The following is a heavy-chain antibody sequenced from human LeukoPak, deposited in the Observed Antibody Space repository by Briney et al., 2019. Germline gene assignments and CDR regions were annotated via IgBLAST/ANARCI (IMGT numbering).Heavy chain of an antibody. CDR1: GGSFSDYY. CDR3: ARDQYGLGYGSLFDY. J-gene: IGHJ4*02. D-gene: IGHD3-10*01. Sequence: SETLSLTCAVYGGSFSDYYWSWIRQPPGKGLEWIGEINHSGSTNYNPSLKSRVTISVDTSKNQFSLKLSSVTAEDTAVYYCARDQYGLGYGSLFDYWGQGTLVTVSS. V-gene: IGHV4-34*01. CDR2: INHSGST.